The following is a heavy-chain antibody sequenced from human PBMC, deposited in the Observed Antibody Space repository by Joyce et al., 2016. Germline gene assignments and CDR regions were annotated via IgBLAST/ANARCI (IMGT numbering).Heavy chain of an antibody. D-gene: IGHD2-2*01. CDR1: GFTFNNYA. J-gene: IGHJ5*01. V-gene: IGHV3-23*01. CDR3: AKDRCSSPTCYGGDRFDS. CDR2: ISGRGGDT. Sequence: EVRLLESGGGLVQPGGSLRLSCAASGFTFNNYAVSWVRQAPGKGLWWVSTISGRGGDTYYADSLKGQFTISRDNPKNTLYLQMNSLRGEDTAVYYCAKDRCSSPTCYGGDRFDSWGQGILVTVSS.